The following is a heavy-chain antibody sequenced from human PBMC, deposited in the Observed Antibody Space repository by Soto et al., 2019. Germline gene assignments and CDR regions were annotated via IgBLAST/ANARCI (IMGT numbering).Heavy chain of an antibody. CDR1: GYTFTGYY. D-gene: IGHD3-22*01. CDR2: INPNSGGT. J-gene: IGHJ5*02. Sequence: QVQLVQSGAEVKKPGASVKVSCKASGYTFTGYYMHWVRQAPGQGLEWMGWINPNSGGTNYAQKFGGRGTMPRETSISTANRGRSGLRSEDRAVYYGARVDRGSPGGGSAPGGQEPRVPVPS. CDR3: ARVDRGSPGGGSAP. V-gene: IGHV1-2*02.